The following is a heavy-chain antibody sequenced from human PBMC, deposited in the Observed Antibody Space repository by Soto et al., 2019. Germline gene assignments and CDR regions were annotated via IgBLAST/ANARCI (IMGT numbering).Heavy chain of an antibody. CDR2: ISGSGGST. CDR3: AKEDSSSWPYWYFAL. V-gene: IGHV3-23*01. D-gene: IGHD6-13*01. CDR1: GFTFSSYA. J-gene: IGHJ2*01. Sequence: EVQLLESGGGLVQPGGSLILSCAASGFTFSSYAMSCVRQAPGKGLEWVSAISGSGGSTYYADYVKGRFTISRDNSKNTLYRQMNSLRAEDTAVYYCAKEDSSSWPYWYFALWGRGTLVTVSS.